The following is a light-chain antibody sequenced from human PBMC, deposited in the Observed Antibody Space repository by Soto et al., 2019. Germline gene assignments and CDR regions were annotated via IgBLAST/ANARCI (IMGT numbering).Light chain of an antibody. J-gene: IGKJ2*01. Sequence: DIQMTPSPSTLSASVGDRVTITCRASQPISSWLAWYQQKPGKAPQLLIYDASGLENGVPSRFSGRGSGTEFTLTISGLQPDDFATYFCQQYKSNLYTFGQGTKLEIK. CDR2: DAS. CDR1: QPISSW. V-gene: IGKV1-5*01. CDR3: QQYKSNLYT.